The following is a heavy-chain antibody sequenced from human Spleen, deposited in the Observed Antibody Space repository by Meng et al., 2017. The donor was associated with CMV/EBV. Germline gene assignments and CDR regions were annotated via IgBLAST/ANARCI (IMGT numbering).Heavy chain of an antibody. CDR2: IKEDGSQT. V-gene: IGHV3-7*01. CDR1: GFTFSSHW. J-gene: IGHJ5*02. D-gene: IGHD1-1*01. Sequence: ASGFTFSSHWMSWARQAPGKGLEWVANIKEDGSQTYYVDSVKGRFTISRDNAKNLLYLQMISLRAEDTAIYYCAKQLTGSAAWGFDPWGQGTLVTVSS. CDR3: AKQLTGSAAWGFDP.